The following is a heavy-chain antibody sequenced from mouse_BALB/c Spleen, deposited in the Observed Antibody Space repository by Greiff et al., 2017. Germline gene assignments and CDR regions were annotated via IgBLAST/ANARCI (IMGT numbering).Heavy chain of an antibody. J-gene: IGHJ3*01. CDR3: TRDYKFAY. CDR1: GYTFTSYY. CDR2: INPSNGGT. D-gene: IGHD2-13*01. Sequence: QVQLKQSGAELVKPGASVKLSCKASGYTFTSYYMYWVKQRPGQGLEWIGEINPSNGGTNFNEKFKSKATLTVDKSSSTAYMQLSSLTSEDSAVYYCTRDYKFAYWGQGTLVTVSA. V-gene: IGHV1S81*02.